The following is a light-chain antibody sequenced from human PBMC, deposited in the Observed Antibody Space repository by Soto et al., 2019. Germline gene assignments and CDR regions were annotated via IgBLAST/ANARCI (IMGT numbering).Light chain of an antibody. CDR1: QSISSW. CDR3: QQYDM. V-gene: IGKV1-5*03. CDR2: KAS. Sequence: DIQMTQSPSTLSASVVDRVTITCRASQSISSWLAWYQQKPGKAPKLLIYKASSLESGVPSRFSGSGSGTEFTLTIPSLQPEDFATYYCQQYDMFGPGTKVDI. J-gene: IGKJ1*01.